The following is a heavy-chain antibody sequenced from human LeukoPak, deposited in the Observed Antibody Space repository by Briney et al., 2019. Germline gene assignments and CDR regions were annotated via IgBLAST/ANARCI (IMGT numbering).Heavy chain of an antibody. D-gene: IGHD3-10*01. CDR2: ISSSSSTI. CDR1: GFTFSSYS. Sequence: GGSLRLSCAASGFTFSSYSMNWVRQAPGKGLEWVSYISSSSSTIYYADSVKGRFTISRDNAKNSLYLQMNSLRDEDTAVYYCARDSSDIRDDYGDFWGQGTLVTVSS. J-gene: IGHJ4*02. CDR3: ARDSSDIRDDYGDF. V-gene: IGHV3-48*02.